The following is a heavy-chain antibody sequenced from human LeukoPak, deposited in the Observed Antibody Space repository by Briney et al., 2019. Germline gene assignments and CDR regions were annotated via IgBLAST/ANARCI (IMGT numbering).Heavy chain of an antibody. CDR2: ISSSGSTI. CDR3: ARSYDFWSGYYNDY. Sequence: GGSLRLSCAASGFTVSNNYMSWIRQAPGKGLEWVSYISSSGSTIYYADSVKGRFTISRDNAKNSLYLQMNSLRAEDTAVYYCARSYDFWSGYYNDYWGQGTLVTVSS. V-gene: IGHV3-11*01. CDR1: GFTVSNNY. J-gene: IGHJ4*02. D-gene: IGHD3-3*01.